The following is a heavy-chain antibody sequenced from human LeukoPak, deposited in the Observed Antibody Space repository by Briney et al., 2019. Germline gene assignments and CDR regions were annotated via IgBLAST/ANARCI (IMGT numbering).Heavy chain of an antibody. V-gene: IGHV3-48*03. D-gene: IGHD5-12*01. Sequence: PGGSLRLSCATSGFSFSTQEMTWVRQAPGKGLEWVSYISSNSRTIYYADSVKGRFTISRDNTRNSVFLQLNSLRVEDTGFYYCARGSYTGFDLYFDYWGQGTLVTVPS. CDR2: ISSNSRTI. CDR3: ARGSYTGFDLYFDY. CDR1: GFSFSTQE. J-gene: IGHJ4*02.